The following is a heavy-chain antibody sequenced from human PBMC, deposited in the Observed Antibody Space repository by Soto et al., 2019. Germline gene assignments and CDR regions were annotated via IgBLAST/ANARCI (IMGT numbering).Heavy chain of an antibody. V-gene: IGHV3-74*01. J-gene: IGHJ5*02. CDR1: GFTFSIYW. Sequence: GGSLRLSCAASGFTFSIYWMHWVRQAPGKGLVWVSRMNTDGSRTSYADSAKGRFTISRDDAKSTLYLQMNNLRAEDTAVYYCARGEVDHSDGHGYLGRSWRQGPLGT. CDR3: ARGEVDHSDGHGYLGRS. CDR2: MNTDGSRT. D-gene: IGHD5-18*01.